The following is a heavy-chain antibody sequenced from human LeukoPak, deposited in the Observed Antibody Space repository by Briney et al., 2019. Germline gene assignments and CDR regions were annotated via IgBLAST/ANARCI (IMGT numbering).Heavy chain of an antibody. Sequence: PGRSLRLSCAASGFTFSNYDMHWVRQAPGKGLEWVAIISYDGSYKYYADSVKGRFTISRDNSKNTLYLQMNSLRAEDTAVYYCAKDLNGGVPAYWGQGTLVTVSS. V-gene: IGHV3-30*18. CDR3: AKDLNGGVPAY. J-gene: IGHJ4*02. CDR1: GFTFSNYD. D-gene: IGHD2-8*01. CDR2: ISYDGSYK.